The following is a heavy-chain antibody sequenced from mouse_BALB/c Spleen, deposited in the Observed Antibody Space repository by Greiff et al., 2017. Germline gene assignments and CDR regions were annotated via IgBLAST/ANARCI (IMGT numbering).Heavy chain of an antibody. Sequence: VQLQQPGAELVKPGAPVKLSCKASGYTFTSYWMNWVKQRPGRGLEWIGRIDPSDSETHYNQKFKDKATLTVDKSSSTAYIQLSSLTSEDSAVYYCARGGLRRKYFDVWGAGTTVTVSS. CDR3: ARGGLRRKYFDV. J-gene: IGHJ1*01. D-gene: IGHD2-2*01. CDR2: IDPSDSET. CDR1: GYTFTSYW. V-gene: IGHV1-69*02.